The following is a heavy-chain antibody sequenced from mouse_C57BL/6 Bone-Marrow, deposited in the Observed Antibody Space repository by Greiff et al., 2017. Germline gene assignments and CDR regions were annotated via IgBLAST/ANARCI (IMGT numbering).Heavy chain of an antibody. CDR3: ARYAAPGGQGYFDV. D-gene: IGHD4-1*01. CDR1: GYSITSAY. CDR2: ISYSGST. J-gene: IGHJ1*03. Sequence: VQLKESGPGLAKPSQTLSLTCSVTGYSITSAYWNWIRKFPGNKLEYMGYISYSGSTYYNPSLKSRISITRDTSKNQYYLQLNSVTTEDTATYYCARYAAPGGQGYFDVWGTGTTVTVSS. V-gene: IGHV3-8*01.